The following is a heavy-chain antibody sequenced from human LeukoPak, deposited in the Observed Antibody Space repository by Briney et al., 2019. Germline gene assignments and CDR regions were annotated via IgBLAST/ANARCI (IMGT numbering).Heavy chain of an antibody. J-gene: IGHJ4*02. CDR1: GYTFTGYY. CDR3: ARGSGYYSYYFDY. V-gene: IGHV1-2*02. D-gene: IGHD3-22*01. CDR2: INPNSGGT. Sequence: GASVKVSCKASGYTFTGYYMHWVRPAPGQGLEWMGWINPNSGGTNYAQKFQGRVTMTRDTSISTAYMELSRLRSDDTAVYYCARGSGYYSYYFDYWGQGTLVTVSS.